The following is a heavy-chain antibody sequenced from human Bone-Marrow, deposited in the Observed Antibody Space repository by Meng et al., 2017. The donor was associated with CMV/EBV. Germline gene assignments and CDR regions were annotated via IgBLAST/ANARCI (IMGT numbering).Heavy chain of an antibody. D-gene: IGHD6-13*01. CDR3: ARDPTSRIAAVGPFDY. V-gene: IGHV1-69*05. Sequence: SVKVSCKASGGTFSSYAISWVRQAPGQGLEWMGGIIPIFGTANYAQKFQGRVTITTDESTSTAYMELSSLRSEDTAVYYCARDPTSRIAAVGPFDYWGQGTLVTAPQ. CDR1: GGTFSSYA. J-gene: IGHJ4*02. CDR2: IIPIFGTA.